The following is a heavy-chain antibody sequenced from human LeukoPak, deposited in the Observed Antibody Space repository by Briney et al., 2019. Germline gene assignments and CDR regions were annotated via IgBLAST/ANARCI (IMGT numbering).Heavy chain of an antibody. CDR1: GGTFSSYA. V-gene: IGHV1-69*04. D-gene: IGHD3-22*01. CDR3: ARERGVYDSSGYVFDY. J-gene: IGHJ4*02. CDR2: IIPILGIA. Sequence: SSVKVSCKASGGTFSSYAISWVRQAPGQGLEWMGRIIPILGIANYAQKFQGRVTITADKSTSTAYMELSSLRSEDTAVYYCARERGVYDSSGYVFDYWGQGTLVTVSS.